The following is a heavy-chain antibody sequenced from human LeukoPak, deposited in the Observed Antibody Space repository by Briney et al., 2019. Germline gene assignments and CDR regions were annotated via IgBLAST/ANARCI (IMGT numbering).Heavy chain of an antibody. Sequence: SETLSLTCTVAGGSISSYYWSWIRQPAGKGLEWIGRIYTSGSTNYNPSLKSRVTISVDTSKNQFSLKLSSVTAADTAVYYCARGDSSGYYVPSFDYWGQGTLVTVSS. CDR1: GGSISSYY. V-gene: IGHV4-4*07. J-gene: IGHJ4*02. D-gene: IGHD3-22*01. CDR3: ARGDSSGYYVPSFDY. CDR2: IYTSGST.